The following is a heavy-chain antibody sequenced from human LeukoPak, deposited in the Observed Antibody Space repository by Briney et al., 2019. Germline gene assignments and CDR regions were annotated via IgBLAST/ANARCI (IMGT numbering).Heavy chain of an antibody. Sequence: GGSLTLSCAASGFTFSNYWMSWVRQAPGKGLEWVSSISSSSSYIYYADSVKGRFTISRDNAKNSLYLQMNSLRAEDTAVYYCARVPGDYWGEGTLVTVSS. CDR2: ISSSSSYI. CDR3: ARVPGDY. CDR1: GFTFSNYW. J-gene: IGHJ4*02. V-gene: IGHV3-21*01.